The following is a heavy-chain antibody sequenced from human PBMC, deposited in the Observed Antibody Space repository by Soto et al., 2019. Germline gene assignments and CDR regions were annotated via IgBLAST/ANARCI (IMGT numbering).Heavy chain of an antibody. CDR3: ALLRCFDWSNGMDV. CDR2: ISGSGGST. CDR1: GFTFSSYA. J-gene: IGHJ6*02. D-gene: IGHD3-9*01. V-gene: IGHV3-23*01. Sequence: EVQLLESGGGLVQPGGSLRLSCAASGFTFSSYAMSWVRQAPGKGLEWVSAISGSGGSTYYADSVKGRFTISRDNSKNTLYLQMNSLRAEDTAVYYCALLRCFDWSNGMDVWGQGTTVTVSS.